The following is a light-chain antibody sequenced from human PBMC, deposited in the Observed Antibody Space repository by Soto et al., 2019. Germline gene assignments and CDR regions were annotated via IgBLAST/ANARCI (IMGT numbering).Light chain of an antibody. V-gene: IGKV1-39*01. CDR2: RAS. CDR1: QTINNL. CDR3: QQGYSTPIT. J-gene: IGKJ5*01. Sequence: DIQMPKYPSSLSASLGDRFTITCLASQTINNLLNWYQQKPGKAPDSLIYRASTLQSGVPSRFSGGGSGTEFTLTISNLQPEDFATYYCQQGYSTPITFGQGTRLEIK.